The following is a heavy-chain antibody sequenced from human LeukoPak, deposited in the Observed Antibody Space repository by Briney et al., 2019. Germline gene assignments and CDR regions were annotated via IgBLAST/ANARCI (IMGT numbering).Heavy chain of an antibody. J-gene: IGHJ5*02. CDR2: ISGSGGST. D-gene: IGHD2-15*01. V-gene: IGHV3-23*01. CDR1: GFTFSSYA. Sequence: GGSLRLSCAASGFTFSSYAMSWVRQAPGKGLEWVSAISGSGGSTYYADSVKGRFTISRDNSKNTLYLQMNSLRAEDTAVYYCAKEVGIVVVVAANLNNWFDPWGQGTLVTVST. CDR3: AKEVGIVVVVAANLNNWFDP.